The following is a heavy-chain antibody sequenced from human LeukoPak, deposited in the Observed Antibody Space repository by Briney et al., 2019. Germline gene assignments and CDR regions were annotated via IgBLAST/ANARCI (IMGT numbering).Heavy chain of an antibody. J-gene: IGHJ4*02. V-gene: IGHV3-30*18. D-gene: IGHD3-10*01. CDR3: AKDRGEGTLDY. CDR1: WFTLHSYG. Sequence: WGAPRLSFAAPWFTLHSYGMQRGRQAPGPGAGGVAVISYDGSNKYYADSVKGRFTISRDNSKNTLYLQMNSLRAEDTAVYYCAKDRGEGTLDYWGQGTLVTVSS. CDR2: ISYDGSNK.